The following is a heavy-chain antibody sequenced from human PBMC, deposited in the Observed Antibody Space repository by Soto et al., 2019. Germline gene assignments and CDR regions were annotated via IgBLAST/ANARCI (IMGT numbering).Heavy chain of an antibody. CDR3: AREVKTYYYDSSGGYWFDP. J-gene: IGHJ5*02. Sequence: PSETLSLTCAVSGCSISSGGYSWSWIRQPPGKGLEWIGYIYHSGSTYYNPSLKSRVTISVDRSKNQFSLKLSSVTAADTAVYYCAREVKTYYYDSSGGYWFDPWGQGTLVTVSS. CDR2: IYHSGST. V-gene: IGHV4-30-2*01. CDR1: GCSISSGGYS. D-gene: IGHD3-22*01.